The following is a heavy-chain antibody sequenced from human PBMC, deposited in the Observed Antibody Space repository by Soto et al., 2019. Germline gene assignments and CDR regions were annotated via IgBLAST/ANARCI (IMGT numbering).Heavy chain of an antibody. CDR1: GYTFTSYA. J-gene: IGHJ4*02. Sequence: AASVKVSCKASGYTFTSYAMHWVRQAPGQRLEWMGWINAGNGNTKYSQKFQGRVTITRDTFASTAYMELSSLRSEDTAVYYCARDHACDIPDYRGQGTLVTVSS. V-gene: IGHV1-3*01. CDR2: INAGNGNT. CDR3: ARDHACDIPDY. D-gene: IGHD3-9*01.